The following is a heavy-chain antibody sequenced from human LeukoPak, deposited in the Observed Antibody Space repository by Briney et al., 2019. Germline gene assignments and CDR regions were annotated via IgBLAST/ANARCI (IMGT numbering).Heavy chain of an antibody. CDR2: INPKSGGT. V-gene: IGHV1-2*02. Sequence: ASVKVSCKASGYTFTSYGISWVRQAPGQGLEWMGWINPKSGGTKYVQKFQGRVILTSDTSISTVYMEVSRLRTDDTAVYYCARVRYDYGGKDFDYWGQGTQVTVSS. CDR1: GYTFTSYG. J-gene: IGHJ4*02. CDR3: ARVRYDYGGKDFDY. D-gene: IGHD4-23*01.